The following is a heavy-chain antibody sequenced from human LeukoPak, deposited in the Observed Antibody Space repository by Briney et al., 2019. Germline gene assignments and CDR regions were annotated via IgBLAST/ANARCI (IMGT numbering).Heavy chain of an antibody. CDR3: ARAAGDGYNYCDY. V-gene: IGHV4-38-2*01. Sequence: SETLSLTCAVSGYSISSGYYWGWIRQPPGKGLEWIGSIYHSGSTYYNPSLKSRVTISVDTSKNQFSLKLSSVTAADTAVYYCARAAGDGYNYCDYWGQGTLVTVSS. CDR1: GYSISSGYY. CDR2: IYHSGST. D-gene: IGHD5-24*01. J-gene: IGHJ4*02.